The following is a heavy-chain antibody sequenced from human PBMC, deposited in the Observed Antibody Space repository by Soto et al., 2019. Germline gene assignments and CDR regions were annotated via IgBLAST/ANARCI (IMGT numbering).Heavy chain of an antibody. J-gene: IGHJ4*02. CDR1: GFTFSSYA. CDR3: AKGRGQNWNFGY. CDR2: ISGSGGTA. V-gene: IGHV3-23*01. Sequence: EVQLLESGGGSVQPGGSLRLSCAASGFTFSSYAMHWVRRPPGKGLEWVSSISGSGGTAYYADSVKGRCSSSRDSLVNTLYLQMNSLRAEDTAVYYCAKGRGQNWNFGYWGQGTLVTVSP. D-gene: IGHD1-1*01.